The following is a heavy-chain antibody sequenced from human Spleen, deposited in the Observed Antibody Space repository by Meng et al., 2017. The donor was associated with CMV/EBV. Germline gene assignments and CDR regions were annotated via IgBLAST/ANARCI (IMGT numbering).Heavy chain of an antibody. V-gene: IGHV3-21*01. D-gene: IGHD2-2*01. CDR2: ISRSSSFI. CDR3: ARESASSYTLDV. CDR1: GFTFSVYS. J-gene: IGHJ6*02. Sequence: GGSLRLSCAASGFTFSVYSMHWVRQAPGKGLEWVSSISRSSSFIYYADSVKGRVTISRDSPQNSLYLQMNGLRAGDTAVYYCARESASSYTLDVWGRGTTVTVSS.